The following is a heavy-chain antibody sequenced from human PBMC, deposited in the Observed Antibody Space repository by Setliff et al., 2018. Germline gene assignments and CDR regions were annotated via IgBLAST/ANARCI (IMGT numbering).Heavy chain of an antibody. CDR1: GYTFTSYA. D-gene: IGHD3-22*01. CDR2: ISAYNGNT. J-gene: IGHJ4*01. Sequence: GASVKVSCKASGYTFTSYAFSWVRQAPGQGLEWMGWISAYNGNTNYAQKFLGRVTMTEDTSTDTAYMELSSLRSEDTAVYYCATKDYDTSGYYRPFDFWGQGTLVTVSS. V-gene: IGHV1-18*01. CDR3: ATKDYDTSGYYRPFDF.